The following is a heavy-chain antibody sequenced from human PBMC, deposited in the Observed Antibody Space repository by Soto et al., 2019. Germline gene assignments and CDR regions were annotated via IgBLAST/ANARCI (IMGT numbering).Heavy chain of an antibody. J-gene: IGHJ4*02. CDR1: GGSISSGGYY. CDR2: IYYSGST. Sequence: SETLSLTCTVSGGSISSGGYYWSWIRQHPGKGLEWIGYIYYSGSTYYNPSLKSRVTISVDTSKNQFSLKLSSVTAADTAVYYCARSPLEMATIDYWGQGTLVTVSS. D-gene: IGHD5-12*01. V-gene: IGHV4-39*01. CDR3: ARSPLEMATIDY.